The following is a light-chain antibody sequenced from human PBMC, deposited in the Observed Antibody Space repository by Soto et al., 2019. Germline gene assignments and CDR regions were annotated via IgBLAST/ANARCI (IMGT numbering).Light chain of an antibody. CDR3: CSFSGTNTLYV. Sequence: QSALAQPRSVSGSPRQSGTISCTGTSSDVGGYDYVSWYQQHPGKAPKLILYDVNQRPSGVPDRFSGSKSGNAASLTISGLQSEDEADYYCCSFSGTNTLYVFGTGTKVTVL. J-gene: IGLJ1*01. CDR1: SSDVGGYDY. CDR2: DVN. V-gene: IGLV2-11*01.